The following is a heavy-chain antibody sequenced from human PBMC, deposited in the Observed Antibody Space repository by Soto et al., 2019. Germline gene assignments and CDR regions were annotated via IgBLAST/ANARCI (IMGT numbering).Heavy chain of an antibody. CDR3: GRRRQRLVDY. V-gene: IGHV3-72*01. D-gene: IGHD6-25*01. J-gene: IGHJ4*02. CDR1: GFTFSDYY. CDR2: IRDKANRYTT. Sequence: DVLLVESGGGLVQPGGSLRLSCVASGFTFSDYYMDWIRQAPGKGLEWVGRIRDKANRYTTEYAASVKGRFTISRDDSNHSLYLEMNSLKTEDTAIYYCGRRRQRLVDYGGQGTLVTVSS.